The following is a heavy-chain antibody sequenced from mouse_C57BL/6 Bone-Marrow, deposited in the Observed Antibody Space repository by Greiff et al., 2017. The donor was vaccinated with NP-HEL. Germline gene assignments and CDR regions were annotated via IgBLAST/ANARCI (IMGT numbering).Heavy chain of an antibody. J-gene: IGHJ1*03. CDR1: GFSLTSYG. D-gene: IGHD5-2*01. V-gene: IGHV2-2*01. CDR3: ARGINWYFDV. CDR2: IWSGGST. Sequence: VQLQESGPGLVQPSQSLSITCTVSGFSLTSYGVHWVRQSPGKGLEWLGVIWSGGSTDYNAAFIFRLSISKDNSKSQVFFKMNSLQADDTAIYYCARGINWYFDVWGTGTTVTVSS.